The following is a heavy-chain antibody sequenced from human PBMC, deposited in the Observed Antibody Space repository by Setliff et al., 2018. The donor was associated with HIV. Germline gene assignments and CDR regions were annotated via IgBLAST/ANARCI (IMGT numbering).Heavy chain of an antibody. Sequence: PSETLSLTCSVSGGSIISDIFYWGWIRQPPGKGLEWIGSIYPGSTKCNPSLRSRLTISLDSPTNQFSVTLSPVTAADTAMCYCARYTVGSMVDYWGPGTLVTVSS. CDR3: ARYTVGSMVDY. D-gene: IGHD4-4*01. J-gene: IGHJ4*02. CDR1: GGSIISDIFY. V-gene: IGHV4-39*01. CDR2: IYPGST.